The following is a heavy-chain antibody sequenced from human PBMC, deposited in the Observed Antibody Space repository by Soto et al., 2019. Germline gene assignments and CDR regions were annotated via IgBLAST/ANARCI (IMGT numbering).Heavy chain of an antibody. J-gene: IGHJ4*02. V-gene: IGHV4-39*01. D-gene: IGHD3-9*01. CDR3: ARLEGLATISYYFDY. Sequence: QLQLQASGPGLVKPSETLSLTCTVSGGSVSSSNYYWGWIRQSPGKGLGWIGSIYYSGSTYYNPSLESRVTISVDKSKNQFSLKVISVTAADTAVYYCARLEGLATISYYFDYWGQGTLVTVSS. CDR1: GGSVSSSNYY. CDR2: IYYSGST.